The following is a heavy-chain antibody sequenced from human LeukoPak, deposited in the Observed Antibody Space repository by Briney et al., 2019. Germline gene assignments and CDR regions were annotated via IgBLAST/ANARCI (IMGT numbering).Heavy chain of an antibody. V-gene: IGHV4-30-2*01. J-gene: IGHJ4*02. CDR3: ARQSSYGSQYYFDY. Sequence: SQTLSLTCAVSGDSISSGGYPWSWIRQPPGNGLKWFGYIYHSGSTYYNPSLKSRVTISVDRSKNQFSLKLSSVTAADTAVYYCARQSSYGSQYYFDYWGQGTLVTVSS. D-gene: IGHD5-18*01. CDR1: GDSISSGGYP. CDR2: IYHSGST.